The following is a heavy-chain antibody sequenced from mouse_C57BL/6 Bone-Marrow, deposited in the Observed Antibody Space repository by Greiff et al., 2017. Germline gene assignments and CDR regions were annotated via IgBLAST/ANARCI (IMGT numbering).Heavy chain of an antibody. V-gene: IGHV14-4*01. CDR2: LDPENGDT. D-gene: IGHD2-4*01. J-gene: IGHJ2*01. CDR3: TTMGLRRGGFDY. CDR1: GFNIKDDY. Sequence: VQLKQSGAELVRPGASVKLSCTASGFNIKDDYMHWVKQRPEQGLAWIGWLDPENGDTEYASKFPGKATITADTASNTAYLQLSSLTSEDIAVYYCTTMGLRRGGFDYWGQGTTLTVSS.